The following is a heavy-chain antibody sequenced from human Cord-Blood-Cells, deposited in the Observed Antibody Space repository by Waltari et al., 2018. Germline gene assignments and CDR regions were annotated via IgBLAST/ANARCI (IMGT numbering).Heavy chain of an antibody. D-gene: IGHD1-7*01. J-gene: IGHJ4*02. CDR1: GFTFSNAW. Sequence: EVQLVESGGGLVKPGGSLRLSCAASGFTFSNAWMNWVRQAPGKGLEWVGRIKSKTDGGTTDYAAPVKGRFTISRDDSKNTLYLQMNSLKTEDTAVYYCTTDPRDELELASYYFDYWGQGTLVTVSS. CDR3: TTDPRDELELASYYFDY. V-gene: IGHV3-15*01. CDR2: IKSKTDGGTT.